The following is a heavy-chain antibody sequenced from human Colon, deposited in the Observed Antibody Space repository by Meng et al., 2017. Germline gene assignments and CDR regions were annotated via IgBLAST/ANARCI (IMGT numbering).Heavy chain of an antibody. D-gene: IGHD2-15*01. CDR3: DRWGITYDAAQFFDY. Sequence: LQLQESGPGLGKPSGTLSVPCAVYGDSISPTTWWDWVRHAPGQGLEWIGEIYHTGTANINPSFKSRVTMSIEKYSNDFSLKLNFLTASDTAIYYCDRWGITYDAAQFFDYWGQGILVTVSS. CDR2: IYHTGTA. V-gene: IGHV4-4*02. CDR1: GDSISPTTW. J-gene: IGHJ5*01.